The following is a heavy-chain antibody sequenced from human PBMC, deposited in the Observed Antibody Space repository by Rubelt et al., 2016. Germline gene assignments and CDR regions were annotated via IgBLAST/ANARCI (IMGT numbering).Heavy chain of an antibody. CDR3: ARRQWVWYFDL. V-gene: IGHV4-34*01. J-gene: IGHJ2*01. Sequence: QVQLQQWGAGLLKPSETLSLTCAVYGGSFSGYSWTWFRQPPGKGLEWIGESNHSGSTNYKPSLKSRVTISIDTSKNQFSLKLSSVTAADTAVYYCARRQWVWYFDLWGRGTLVTVSS. D-gene: IGHD2-8*01. CDR1: GGSFSGYS. CDR2: SNHSGST.